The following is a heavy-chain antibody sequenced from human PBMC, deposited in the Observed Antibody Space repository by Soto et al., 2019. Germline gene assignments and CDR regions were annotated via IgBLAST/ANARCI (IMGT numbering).Heavy chain of an antibody. Sequence: SVKVSCKASGGTFSSYAISWVRQAPGQGLEWMGGIIPIFGTANYAQKFQGRVTITADESTSTAYMELSSLRSEDTAVYYCARGTSYFSDPYYYGMDVWGQGTTVTVSS. CDR1: GGTFSSYA. J-gene: IGHJ6*02. CDR3: ARGTSYFSDPYYYGMDV. V-gene: IGHV1-69*13. D-gene: IGHD1-26*01. CDR2: IIPIFGTA.